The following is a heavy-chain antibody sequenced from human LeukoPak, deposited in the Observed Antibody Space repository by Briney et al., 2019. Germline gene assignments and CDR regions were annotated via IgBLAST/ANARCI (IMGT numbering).Heavy chain of an antibody. CDR3: ARGTGYYVFDY. V-gene: IGHV4-4*07. Sequence: PSETLSLTCTVSSGSISTYSWSWIRQPAGKGLEWIGRIHTSGSTNYNPSLKSRVTMSVGTSKNQFSLKLSSVTAADTAVYYCARGTGYYVFDYWGQGILVTVSS. D-gene: IGHD3-9*01. CDR2: IHTSGST. CDR1: SGSISTYS. J-gene: IGHJ4*02.